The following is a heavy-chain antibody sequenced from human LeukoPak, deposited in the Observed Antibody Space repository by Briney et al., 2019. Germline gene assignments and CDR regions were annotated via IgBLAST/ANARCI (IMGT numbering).Heavy chain of an antibody. J-gene: IGHJ4*02. CDR1: GYTFADHG. Sequence: GGSLRLSCAGSGYTFADHGMNWVRQAPGKGLEWVSGLNPNGGNIGYADSVKGRFTISRDNAKNSLYLQMNSLRAEDTALYYCARDRSYGVFQDWGQGTLVTVSS. V-gene: IGHV3-20*04. D-gene: IGHD1-26*01. CDR2: LNPNGGNI. CDR3: ARDRSYGVFQD.